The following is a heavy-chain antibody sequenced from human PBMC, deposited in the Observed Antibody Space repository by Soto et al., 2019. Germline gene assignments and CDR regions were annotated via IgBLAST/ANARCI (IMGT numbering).Heavy chain of an antibody. D-gene: IGHD1-26*01. CDR1: GGSISGYY. CDR3: ARWDRRGLQSPGDFDY. J-gene: IGHJ4*02. V-gene: IGHV4-59*01. Sequence: SETLSLTCTVSGGSISGYYWSWIRQPPGKGLEWMVYIYYSGSTNYNPSLKSRVTISVDTSKNQFSLKLSSVTAADTAVYYCARWDRRGLQSPGDFDYWGQATLVT. CDR2: IYYSGST.